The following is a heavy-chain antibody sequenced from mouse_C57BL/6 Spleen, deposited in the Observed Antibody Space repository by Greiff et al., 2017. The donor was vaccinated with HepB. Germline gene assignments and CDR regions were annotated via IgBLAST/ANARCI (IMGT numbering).Heavy chain of an antibody. D-gene: IGHD2-4*01. Sequence: QVQLQQPGAELVKPGASVKMSCKASGYTFTSYWITWVKQRPGQGLEWIGDIYPGSGSTNYNEKFKSKATLTVDTSSSTAYMQLSSLTSEDSAVYYCARTSFYYDYPQDFDYWGQGTTLTVSS. J-gene: IGHJ2*01. V-gene: IGHV1-55*01. CDR2: IYPGSGST. CDR1: GYTFTSYW. CDR3: ARTSFYYDYPQDFDY.